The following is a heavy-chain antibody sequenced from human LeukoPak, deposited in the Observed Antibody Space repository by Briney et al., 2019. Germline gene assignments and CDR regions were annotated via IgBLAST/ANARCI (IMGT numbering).Heavy chain of an antibody. CDR2: MYHTATS. Sequence: PSESLSLTCSVSGGSITTYDWNWIRQSPGNWLGWIGYMYHTATSDHNPSLQSRVTISLDTPNNTVSLTLSSVTAADTAVYYCATTRGYSTNDAFDVWGQGTRVTVSS. CDR3: ATTRGYSTNDAFDV. J-gene: IGHJ3*01. CDR1: GGSITTYD. V-gene: IGHV4-59*01. D-gene: IGHD5-18*01.